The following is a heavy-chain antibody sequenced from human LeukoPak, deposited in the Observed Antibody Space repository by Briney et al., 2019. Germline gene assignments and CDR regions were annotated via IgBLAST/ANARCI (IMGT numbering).Heavy chain of an antibody. Sequence: ASVKVSCKTSGYTFTNYAIHWVRQAPGQRFEWMGWINAANGHTKYSQEFQGRITLTRDTSATTAYMELSNLRSEDMALYYCARGRGPPNTNRDFYYYYMDVWGTGTTVTVSS. CDR2: INAANGHT. CDR3: ARGRGPPNTNRDFYYYYMDV. V-gene: IGHV1-3*03. J-gene: IGHJ6*03. CDR1: GYTFTNYA. D-gene: IGHD3-10*01.